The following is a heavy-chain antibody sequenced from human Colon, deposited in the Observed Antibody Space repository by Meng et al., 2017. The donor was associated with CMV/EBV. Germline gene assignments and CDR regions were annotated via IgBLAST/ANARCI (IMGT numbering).Heavy chain of an antibody. J-gene: IGHJ6*02. Sequence: ASVKVSCKSSGYAFTDYYIHWVRQAPGQGLEWVGWINPYSGVTSYAQKFKGRVSMTRDTSITTAYMELTRLTSDDSAIYYCAKAVAASDYYYRGMDVWGQGTTVTVSS. D-gene: IGHD2-15*01. V-gene: IGHV1-2*02. CDR3: AKAVAASDYYYRGMDV. CDR1: GYAFTDYY. CDR2: INPYSGVT.